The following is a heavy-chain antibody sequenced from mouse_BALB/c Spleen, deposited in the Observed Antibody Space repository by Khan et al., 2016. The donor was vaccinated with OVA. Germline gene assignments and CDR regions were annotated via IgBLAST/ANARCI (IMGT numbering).Heavy chain of an antibody. CDR2: INTYTGEP. V-gene: IGHV9-3-1*01. CDR1: GHTFTKYG. D-gene: IGHD2-10*01. J-gene: IGHJ4*01. CDR3: ARPPYFSYVMDN. Sequence: QIQLVQSGPELKKPGETVKISCKASGHTFTKYGMNWVKQAPGKGLKWMGWINTYTGEPTYADDFNGRFAFSLETSASTAYLQINNLKNEDTATEFCARPPYFSYVMDNWGQGTSGTVSS.